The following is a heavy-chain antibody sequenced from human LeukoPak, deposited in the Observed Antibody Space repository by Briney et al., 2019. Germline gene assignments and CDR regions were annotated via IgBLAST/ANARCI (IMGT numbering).Heavy chain of an antibody. V-gene: IGHV3-11*06. CDR3: ARDKGVAAAGIGYYYYGMDV. J-gene: IGHJ6*02. CDR1: GFIFSDYY. D-gene: IGHD6-13*01. Sequence: PGGSLRLSCAASGFIFSDYYMSWIRQVPGKGLEWVSYISSTSSYTNYADSVKGRFTISRDNAKNSLYLQMNSLRAEDTAVYYCARDKGVAAAGIGYYYYGMDVWGQGTTVTVSS. CDR2: ISSTSSYT.